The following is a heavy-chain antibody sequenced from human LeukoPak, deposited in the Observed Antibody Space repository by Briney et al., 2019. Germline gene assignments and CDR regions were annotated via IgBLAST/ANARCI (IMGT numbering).Heavy chain of an antibody. V-gene: IGHV4-34*01. J-gene: IGHJ5*02. Sequence: SETLSLTCAVYGGSFSGYYWSWIRQPPGKGLEWIGEINHSGSTNYNPSLKSRVTISVDTSKNQFSLKLSSVTAADTAVYYCARGYCSSTSCYRQYNWFDPWSQGTLVTVSS. CDR2: INHSGST. CDR1: GGSFSGYY. D-gene: IGHD2-2*01. CDR3: ARGYCSSTSCYRQYNWFDP.